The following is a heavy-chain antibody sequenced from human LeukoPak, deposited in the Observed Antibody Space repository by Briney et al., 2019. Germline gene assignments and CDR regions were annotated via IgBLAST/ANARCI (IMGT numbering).Heavy chain of an antibody. D-gene: IGHD2-2*01. V-gene: IGHV3-23*01. CDR1: GFTFSSYA. CDR2: ISGSGGST. J-gene: IGHJ4*02. CDR3: AKDAEIELGYCSTY. Sequence: SGGSLTLSCAASGFTFSSYAMSWVRQAPGKGLEWVSAISGSGGSTYYADSVKGRFTISRDNSKNTLYLQMNSLRAEDTAVYYCAKDAEIELGYCSTYWGQGTLVTVSS.